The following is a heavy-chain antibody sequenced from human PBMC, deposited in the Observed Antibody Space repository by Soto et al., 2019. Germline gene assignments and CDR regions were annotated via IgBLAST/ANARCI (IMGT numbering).Heavy chain of an antibody. D-gene: IGHD3-10*01. Sequence: ASVKVSCKVSGYTLTELSMHWVRQAPGKGLDWMGGFDPEDGETIYAQKFQGRVTMTEDTSTDTAYMELRSLRSEDTAVYYCATDLNYYGSGTDAFDIWGQGTMVTVSS. CDR2: FDPEDGET. V-gene: IGHV1-24*01. CDR1: GYTLTELS. CDR3: ATDLNYYGSGTDAFDI. J-gene: IGHJ3*02.